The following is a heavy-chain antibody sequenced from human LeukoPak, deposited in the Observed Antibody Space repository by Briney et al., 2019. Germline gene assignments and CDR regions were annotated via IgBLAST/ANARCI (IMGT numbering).Heavy chain of an antibody. CDR3: ARDTYYYDSSGYPLDY. J-gene: IGHJ4*02. Sequence: GGSLRLSCAASGFTFSSYWMSWVCQAPGKGLEWVANIKQDGSEKYYVDSVKGRFTISRDNAKNSLYLQMNSLRAEDTAVYYCARDTYYYDSSGYPLDYWGQGTLVTVSS. CDR2: IKQDGSEK. D-gene: IGHD3-22*01. V-gene: IGHV3-7*01. CDR1: GFTFSSYW.